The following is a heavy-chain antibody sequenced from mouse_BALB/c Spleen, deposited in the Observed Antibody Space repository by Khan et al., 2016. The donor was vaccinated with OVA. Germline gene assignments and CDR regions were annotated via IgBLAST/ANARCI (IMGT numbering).Heavy chain of an antibody. J-gene: IGHJ2*01. CDR2: TNPTNGRT. D-gene: IGHD1-1*01. CDR1: GYTFTSYW. Sequence: QVQLKQSGAELVKAGASVKMSCKASGYTFTSYWMHWVKQRLGQGLEWFVETNPTNGRTYYNEKFKSKATLTVDKSSSTAYMLLSGPTFEDSAVYYCARIKKIVATYFDYWGQGTTLTVSS. CDR3: ARIKKIVATYFDY. V-gene: IGHV1S81*02.